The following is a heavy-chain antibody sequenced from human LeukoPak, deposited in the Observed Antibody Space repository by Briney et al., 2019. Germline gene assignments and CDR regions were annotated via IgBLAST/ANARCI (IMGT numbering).Heavy chain of an antibody. J-gene: IGHJ4*02. D-gene: IGHD5-18*01. CDR2: INQDGSEK. CDR3: ARTATEGLLED. CDR1: GFTFSTYW. Sequence: TGGSLRLSFAASGFTFSTYWMTWVRQAPGKGLEWVANINQDGSEKYYVDSVKGRFTISRDNAKNSLYLQMSSLRSEDTAVYYCARTATEGLLEDWGQGTLVTVSS. V-gene: IGHV3-7*03.